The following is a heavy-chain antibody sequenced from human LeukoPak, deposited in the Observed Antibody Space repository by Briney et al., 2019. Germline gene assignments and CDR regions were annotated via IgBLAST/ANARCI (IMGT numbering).Heavy chain of an antibody. J-gene: IGHJ4*02. V-gene: IGHV3-74*01. Sequence: GGSLRLSCAASGNYWMHWVRQAPGKGLVWVSHINSDGSWTSYADSVKGRFTISRDNSKNTMYLQMNSLRAEDTAVYYCAKDGDSRGWHVQDYWGQGTLVTVSS. CDR3: AKDGDSRGWHVQDY. D-gene: IGHD6-19*01. CDR1: GNYW. CDR2: INSDGSWT.